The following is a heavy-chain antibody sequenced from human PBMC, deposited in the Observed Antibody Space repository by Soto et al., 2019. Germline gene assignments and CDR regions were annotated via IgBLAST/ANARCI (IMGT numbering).Heavy chain of an antibody. CDR2: IYHSGST. Sequence: SETLSRTCTVSGGSISIGDYYWSWIRQPPGKGLEWIGYIYHSGSTYYNPSLKSRVTISVDTSKNQFSLKLSSVTAADTAVYYCARERPDGARLDPWGQGTLVTVS. CDR1: GGSISIGDYY. V-gene: IGHV4-30-4*01. D-gene: IGHD6-6*01. J-gene: IGHJ5*02. CDR3: ARERPDGARLDP.